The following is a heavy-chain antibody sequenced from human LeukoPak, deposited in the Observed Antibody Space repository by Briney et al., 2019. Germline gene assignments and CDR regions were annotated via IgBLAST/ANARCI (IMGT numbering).Heavy chain of an antibody. D-gene: IGHD3-10*01. V-gene: IGHV1-69*05. CDR2: IIPIFGTA. CDR1: GGTFSSYA. Sequence: SVKVSCKASGGTFSSYAISWVRQAPGQGLEWMGGIIPIFGTANYAQKFQGRVTITTDESTSTAYMELSSLRSENTAVYYCARGGTYYYGSGFVILNKSSYYYMDVWGKGPTVTVSS. J-gene: IGHJ6*03. CDR3: ARGGTYYYGSGFVILNKSSYYYMDV.